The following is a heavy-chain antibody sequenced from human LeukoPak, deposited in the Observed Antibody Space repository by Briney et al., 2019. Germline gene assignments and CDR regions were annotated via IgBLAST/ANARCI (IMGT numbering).Heavy chain of an antibody. J-gene: IGHJ5*02. V-gene: IGHV4-34*01. Sequence: PSETLSLTCAVYGGSFSGHYCSWIRQPPGKGLEWVGDINHVGGSKYNPSLESRLTMSLDTSKNQFSLKLSSVTAADTAVYYCAREGVTHNWFDPWGQGTLVTVSS. CDR3: AREGVTHNWFDP. CDR2: INHVGGS. D-gene: IGHD4-11*01. CDR1: GGSFSGHY.